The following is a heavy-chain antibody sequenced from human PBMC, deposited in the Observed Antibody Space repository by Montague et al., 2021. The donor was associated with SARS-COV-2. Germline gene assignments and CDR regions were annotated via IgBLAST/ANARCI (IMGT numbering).Heavy chain of an antibody. D-gene: IGHD4-17*01. Sequence: SETLSLTCTVSGGSISSYYWSWIRQPPGKGLEWIGYIYYSGSTNYNPSLKSRVTISVDTSKNQFSLKLSSVTAADTAVYHCAREFGGTTYYYGMDVWGQGTTVTVSS. CDR1: GGSISSYY. J-gene: IGHJ6*02. CDR2: IYYSGST. CDR3: AREFGGTTYYYGMDV. V-gene: IGHV4-59*01.